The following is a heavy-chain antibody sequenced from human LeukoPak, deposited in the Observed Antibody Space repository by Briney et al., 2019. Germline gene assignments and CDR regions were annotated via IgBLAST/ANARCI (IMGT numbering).Heavy chain of an antibody. D-gene: IGHD3-22*01. V-gene: IGHV3-30*04. CDR1: GFTFSSYA. CDR3: RSYDSSGYSPFDY. CDR2: ISYDGSNK. J-gene: IGHJ4*02. Sequence: GGSLRLSCAASGFTFSSYAMHWVRQAPGKGLEWVAVISYDGSNKYYADSVKGRFTISRDNSKNTLYLQMNSLRAEDTAVYYCRSYDSSGYSPFDYWGQGTLVTVSS.